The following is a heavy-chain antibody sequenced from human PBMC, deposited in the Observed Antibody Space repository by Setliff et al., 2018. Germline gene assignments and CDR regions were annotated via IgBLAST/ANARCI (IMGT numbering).Heavy chain of an antibody. V-gene: IGHV4-61*01. CDR2: YFYSGDT. J-gene: IGHJ6*03. D-gene: IGHD3-3*01. CDR3: ARMSGFQYMDV. CDR1: DYSIYSDYYF. Sequence: SETLSLTCSVSDYSIYSDYYFWGWIRQPPGKGLEWIGFYFYSGDTRSNPSLKSRVTMSVDSSKNQFSPKLSSVTAEDTAVYYCARMSGFQYMDVWGKGTTVTVSS.